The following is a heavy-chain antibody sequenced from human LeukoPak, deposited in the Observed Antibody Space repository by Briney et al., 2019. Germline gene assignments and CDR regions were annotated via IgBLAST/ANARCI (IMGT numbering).Heavy chain of an antibody. J-gene: IGHJ6*02. D-gene: IGHD2-21*02. CDR2: IHYTGST. CDR3: ARTGGDCSSGLCYYAMDV. V-gene: IGHV4-59*01. Sequence: PLETLSLTCFVSGGSISGSHWSWIRQPPGKGLEWIGYIHYTGSTDYNPSLRSRVTLSIDMSKNQFSLRLSSMTAADTAVYYCARTGGDCSSGLCYYAMDVWGQGTTVTVS. CDR1: GGSISGSH.